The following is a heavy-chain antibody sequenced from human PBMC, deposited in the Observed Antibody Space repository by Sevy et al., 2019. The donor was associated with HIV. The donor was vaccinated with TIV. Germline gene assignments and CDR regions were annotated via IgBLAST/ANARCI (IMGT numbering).Heavy chain of an antibody. D-gene: IGHD3-10*01. CDR1: GFTFSDYY. J-gene: IGHJ6*02. V-gene: IGHV3-11*01. Sequence: GGSLRLSCAASGFTFSDYYMSWIRQAPGKGLEWVSYISSSGSTIYYADSVKGLFTISRDNAKNSLYLQMNSLRAEDPAVYYCARDTRAVRGVRKHYYYGMVVWGQGTTVTDSS. CDR3: ARDTRAVRGVRKHYYYGMVV. CDR2: ISSSGSTI.